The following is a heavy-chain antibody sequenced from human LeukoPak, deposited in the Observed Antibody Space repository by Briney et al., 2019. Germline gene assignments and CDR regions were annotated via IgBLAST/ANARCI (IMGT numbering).Heavy chain of an antibody. V-gene: IGHV3-7*03. CDR2: IKQDGSEK. CDR1: GFTFSSYG. J-gene: IGHJ4*02. CDR3: ASLPTSYGPNFDY. D-gene: IGHD5-18*01. Sequence: GRSLRLSCVASGFTFSSYGMHWVRQAPGKGLEWVANIKQDGSEKYYVDSVKGRFTISRDNAKNSLYLQMNSLRAEDTAVYYCASLPTSYGPNFDYWGQGTLVTVSS.